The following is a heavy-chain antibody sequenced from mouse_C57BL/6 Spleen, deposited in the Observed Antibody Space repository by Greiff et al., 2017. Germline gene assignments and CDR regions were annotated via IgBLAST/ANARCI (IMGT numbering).Heavy chain of an antibody. D-gene: IGHD4-1*01. V-gene: IGHV6-6*01. Sequence: EVQRVESGGGLVQPGGSMKLSCAASGFTFSDAWMDWVRQSPEKGLEWVAEIRNKANNHATYYAESVKGRFTISRDDSKSSVYLQMNSLRAEDTGIYYCTRPGLGQEFAYWGQGTLVTVSA. CDR1: GFTFSDAW. CDR2: IRNKANNHAT. CDR3: TRPGLGQEFAY. J-gene: IGHJ3*01.